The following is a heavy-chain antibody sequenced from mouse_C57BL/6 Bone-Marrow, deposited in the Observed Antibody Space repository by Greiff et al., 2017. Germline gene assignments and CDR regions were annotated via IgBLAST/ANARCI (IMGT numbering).Heavy chain of an antibody. V-gene: IGHV1-26*01. D-gene: IGHD1-1*01. CDR3: AGRGGIYYHPYYYAMDY. J-gene: IGHJ4*01. CDR2: INPNNGGT. Sequence: EVQLQQSGPELVKPGASVKISCKASGYTFTDYYMNWVKQSHGKSLEWIGDINPNNGGTSYNQKFKGKATLTVDKSSSTAYMELRSLTSEDSAVYYCAGRGGIYYHPYYYAMDYWGQGTSVTVSS. CDR1: GYTFTDYY.